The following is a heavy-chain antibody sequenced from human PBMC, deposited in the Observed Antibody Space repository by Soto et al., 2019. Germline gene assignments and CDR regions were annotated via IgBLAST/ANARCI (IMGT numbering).Heavy chain of an antibody. CDR3: AKIPIGSAWLDFDY. CDR1: GFAFNTYA. V-gene: IGHV3-23*01. CDR2: ISGGGGST. Sequence: EVQLLQSGGGLVQPGGSLRLSCAASGFAFNTYAMSWVRQAPGKGLEWVSGISGGGGSTYYADSVKGRFTISRDNSKNTLYLQMNSLRAEDTAVYYCAKIPIGSAWLDFDYWGQGTLVTVSS. D-gene: IGHD6-19*01. J-gene: IGHJ4*02.